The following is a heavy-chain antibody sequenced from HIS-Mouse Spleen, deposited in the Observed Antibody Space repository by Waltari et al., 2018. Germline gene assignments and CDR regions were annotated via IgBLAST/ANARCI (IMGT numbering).Heavy chain of an antibody. CDR2: ISYDGSNK. Sequence: QVQLVESGGGVVQPGRSLRLSCAASGFTVSSSGMHWVRQAPGKGLEWVAVISYDGSNKYYADSVKGRFTISRDNSKNTLYLQMNSLRAEDTAVYYCAKDLWFGAYWGQGTLVTVSS. D-gene: IGHD3-10*01. CDR3: AKDLWFGAY. J-gene: IGHJ4*02. V-gene: IGHV3-30*18. CDR1: GFTVSSSG.